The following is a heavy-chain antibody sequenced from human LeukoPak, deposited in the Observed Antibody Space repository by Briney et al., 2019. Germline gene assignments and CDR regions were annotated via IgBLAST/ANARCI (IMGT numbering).Heavy chain of an antibody. Sequence: GASVKVSCKASGYTFTSYGISWVRQAPGQGLEWMGWISAYNGNTNYAQKLQGRVTMTTDTSTSTAYMELRSLRSDDTAVYYCARAGFIAVAGMYYFDYWGQGTLVTVSS. CDR1: GYTFTSYG. V-gene: IGHV1-18*01. J-gene: IGHJ4*02. CDR3: ARAGFIAVAGMYYFDY. CDR2: ISAYNGNT. D-gene: IGHD6-19*01.